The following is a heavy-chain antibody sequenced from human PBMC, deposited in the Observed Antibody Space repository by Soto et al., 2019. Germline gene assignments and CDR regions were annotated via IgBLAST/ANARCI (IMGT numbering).Heavy chain of an antibody. CDR3: AKDQRKPAIFGVVTLS. CDR2: ISGSGQTT. J-gene: IGHJ5*02. D-gene: IGHD3-3*01. V-gene: IGHV3-23*01. Sequence: GGSLRLSCAGSGYTFSRFAMSWVRQVPGKGLEWVSAISGSGQTTSYADSVKGRFTVSRDNSNNTLYLQMNSLRAEDTAVYYCAKDQRKPAIFGVVTLSWGQGTPVTVSS. CDR1: GYTFSRFA.